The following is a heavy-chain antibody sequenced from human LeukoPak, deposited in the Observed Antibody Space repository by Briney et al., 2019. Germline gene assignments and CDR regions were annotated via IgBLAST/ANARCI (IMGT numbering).Heavy chain of an antibody. D-gene: IGHD1-1*01. CDR3: ARNGIGTTYDAFGI. J-gene: IGHJ3*02. CDR2: TYFRSKWYN. V-gene: IGHV6-1*01. Sequence: SQSLSLTCAISGDSVSSNSAAWNWIRQSPSRGLEWLGRTYFRSKWYNDYAVSVKSRIIINADTSKNHFSLQLNSVTPEDTAVYFCARNGIGTTYDAFGIWGQGTMVTVSS. CDR1: GDSVSSNSAA.